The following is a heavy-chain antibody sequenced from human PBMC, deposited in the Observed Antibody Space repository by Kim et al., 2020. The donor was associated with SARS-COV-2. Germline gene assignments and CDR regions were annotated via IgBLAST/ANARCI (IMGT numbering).Heavy chain of an antibody. V-gene: IGHV3-21*01. CDR1: GFTFSSYS. Sequence: WGSLRLSCAASGFTFSSYSMNWGRQAPGKGLEWVSSISSSSSYIYYADSVKGRFTISRDNAKNSLYLQMNSLRAGDTAVYYCAGDHGGAGAVDIWGPGTMGTVSS. CDR3: AGDHGGAGAVDI. CDR2: ISSSSSYI. D-gene: IGHD6-13*01. J-gene: IGHJ3*02.